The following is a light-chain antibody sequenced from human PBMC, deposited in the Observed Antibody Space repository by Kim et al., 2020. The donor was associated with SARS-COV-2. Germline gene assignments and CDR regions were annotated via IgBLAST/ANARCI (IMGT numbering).Light chain of an antibody. J-gene: IGKJ4*01. Sequence: PGESATPSCRASQSVSSTLAWYQQKPGQAPRLLIYGASPRATGIPARFSGSGSGTEFTLTISSLQSEDFAVYYCQQYNNWPPLTFGGGTKVEIK. CDR2: GAS. CDR1: QSVSST. CDR3: QQYNNWPPLT. V-gene: IGKV3-15*01.